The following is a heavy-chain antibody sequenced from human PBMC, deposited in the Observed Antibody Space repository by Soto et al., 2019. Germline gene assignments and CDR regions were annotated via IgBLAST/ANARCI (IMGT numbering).Heavy chain of an antibody. CDR1: GFTFSSYS. CDR2: ISSSSSTI. J-gene: IGHJ4*02. CDR3: ARVHVDYFDWLLYYFDY. D-gene: IGHD3-9*01. V-gene: IGHV3-48*02. Sequence: PGGSLRLSCAASGFTFSSYSMNWVRQAPGKGLEWVSYISSSSSTIYYADSVKGRFTISRDNAKNSLYLQMNSLRDEDTAVYYCARVHVDYFDWLLYYFDYWGQGTLVTVSS.